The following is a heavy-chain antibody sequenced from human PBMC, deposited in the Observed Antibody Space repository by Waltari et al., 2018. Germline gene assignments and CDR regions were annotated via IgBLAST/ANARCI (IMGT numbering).Heavy chain of an antibody. J-gene: IGHJ4*02. CDR1: GGSFSSYH. Sequence: QVQLQESGPGLVKPSETLSLTCTVSGGSFSSYHWNWIRQPPGKGLEWIGFVYHTGFTKYNPSLQSRVTISVDRSRNEFSLKLTSVTAADTAVYYCAGGVSPTRSFDFWGQGALVTESS. V-gene: IGHV4-59*08. CDR2: VYHTGFT. CDR3: AGGVSPTRSFDF.